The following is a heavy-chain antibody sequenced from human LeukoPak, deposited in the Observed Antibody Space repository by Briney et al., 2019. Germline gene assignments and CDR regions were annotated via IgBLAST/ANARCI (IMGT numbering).Heavy chain of an antibody. CDR3: ARGTGSYYDY. CDR1: GVSVNSGNYY. D-gene: IGHD3/OR15-3a*01. Sequence: SETLSLTCTVSGVSVNSGNYYWSWIRQPPGKGLEWIRYIYYSGTTNYNPSLKSRVTISADASKNQFSLRLRSVTAADTAVYYCARGTGSYYDYWGQGTLVTVSS. V-gene: IGHV4-61*01. CDR2: IYYSGTT. J-gene: IGHJ4*02.